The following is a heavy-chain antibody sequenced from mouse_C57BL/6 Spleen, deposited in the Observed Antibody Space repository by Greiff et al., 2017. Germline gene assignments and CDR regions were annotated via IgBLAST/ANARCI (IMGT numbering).Heavy chain of an antibody. CDR3: ARAGPTVVFDY. V-gene: IGHV1-72*01. J-gene: IGHJ2*01. Sequence: QVQLQQPGAELVKPGASVKLSCKASGYTFTSYWMHWVKQRPGRGLEWIGRIDPNRGGTKYNEKFKSKATLTVDQPSSTAYMQLSSLTSEDSAVYYCARAGPTVVFDYWGQGTTLTVSS. D-gene: IGHD1-1*01. CDR1: GYTFTSYW. CDR2: IDPNRGGT.